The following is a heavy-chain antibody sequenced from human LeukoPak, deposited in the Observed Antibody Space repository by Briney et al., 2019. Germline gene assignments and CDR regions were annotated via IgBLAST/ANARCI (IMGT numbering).Heavy chain of an antibody. D-gene: IGHD3-3*02. CDR1: GYTLTSYN. J-gene: IGHJ4*02. CDR2: INPDGGFT. Sequence: ASVKVSCKASGYTLTSYNLHWVRQAPGQGLEWMAMINPDGGFTTYAQKFQGRVTATRDTSTSTVYMELSSLGSKDTAVYYCARDSKSWSFDHWGQGTLVTVSS. V-gene: IGHV1-46*01. CDR3: ARDSKSWSFDH.